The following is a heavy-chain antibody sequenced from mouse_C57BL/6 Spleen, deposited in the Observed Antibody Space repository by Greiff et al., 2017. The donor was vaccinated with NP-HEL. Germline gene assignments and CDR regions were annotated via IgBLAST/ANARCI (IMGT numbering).Heavy chain of an antibody. D-gene: IGHD5-5*01. V-gene: IGHV2-9-1*01. CDR3: ARNTGSTTLYYAMDY. J-gene: IGHJ4*01. CDR2: IWTGGGT. CDR1: GFSLTSYA. Sequence: VMLVESGPGLVAPSQSLSITCTVSGFSLTSYAISWVRQPPGKGLEWLGVIWTGGGTNYNSALKSRLSISKDNTKSQVFLKMNSLQTDDTARYYCARNTGSTTLYYAMDYWGQGTSVTVSP.